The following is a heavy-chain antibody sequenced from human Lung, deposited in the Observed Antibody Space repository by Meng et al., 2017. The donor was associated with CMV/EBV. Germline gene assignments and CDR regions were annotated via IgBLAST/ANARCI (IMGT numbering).Heavy chain of an antibody. V-gene: IGHV3-23*01. CDR1: GFTFSSYA. Sequence: CAASGFTFSSYAMSWVRQAPGKGLEWVSAISGSGGSTYYADSVEGRFTISRDNSKNTLYLQMNSLRAEDTAVYYCAKGLSGSYFPFDYWGQGTLVTVSS. CDR2: ISGSGGST. CDR3: AKGLSGSYFPFDY. J-gene: IGHJ4*02. D-gene: IGHD1-26*01.